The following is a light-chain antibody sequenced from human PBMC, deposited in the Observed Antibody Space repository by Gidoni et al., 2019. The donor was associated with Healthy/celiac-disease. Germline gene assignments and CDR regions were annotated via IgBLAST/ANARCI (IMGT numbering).Light chain of an antibody. CDR2: GAS. Sequence: EIVLTQSPGTLSLSPGERATLSCRARKSVSSSYLAWYQQKPGQAPRLLIYGASSRATGIPDRFSGSGSGTDFTLTISRLEPEDFAVYYCQQYGRSSYTFGQGTKLEIK. V-gene: IGKV3-20*01. CDR1: KSVSSSY. CDR3: QQYGRSSYT. J-gene: IGKJ2*01.